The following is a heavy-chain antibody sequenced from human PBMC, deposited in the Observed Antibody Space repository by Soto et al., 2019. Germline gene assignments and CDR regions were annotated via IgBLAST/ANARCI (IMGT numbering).Heavy chain of an antibody. CDR2: IYHSGSA. D-gene: IGHD6-13*01. CDR3: ARYNAASGTYYFDY. J-gene: IGHJ4*02. CDR1: GGSISSYY. Sequence: SETLSLTCTVSGGSISSYYWSWVRQPPGKGLEWIGEIYHSGSANYNPSLKSRVTISVDNSKNQFSLNLNSMTAADTAVYYCARYNAASGTYYFDYWGQGTLVTVSS. V-gene: IGHV4-4*02.